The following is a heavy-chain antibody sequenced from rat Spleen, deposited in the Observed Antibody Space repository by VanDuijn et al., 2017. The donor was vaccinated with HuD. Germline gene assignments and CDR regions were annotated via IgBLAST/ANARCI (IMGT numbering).Heavy chain of an antibody. CDR2: ISYSGST. V-gene: IGHV3-1*01. D-gene: IGHD1-11*01. CDR3: ARPTEGIAWFVY. Sequence: EVQLQESGPGLVKPSQSLSLTCSVTGYSITSNYWGWIRKFPGNKMEWMGYISYSGSTSYNPSLKSRISITRDTSKNQFFLQVNSVTTEDTATYYCARPTEGIAWFVYWGQGVMVTVSS. J-gene: IGHJ2*01. CDR1: GYSITSNY.